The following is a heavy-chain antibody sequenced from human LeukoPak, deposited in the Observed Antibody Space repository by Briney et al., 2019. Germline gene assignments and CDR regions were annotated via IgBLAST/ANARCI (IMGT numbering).Heavy chain of an antibody. J-gene: IGHJ6*02. CDR2: IYYSGST. Sequence: SETLSLTCTVSGGSISSYYWSWIRQPPGKGLEWIGYIYYSGSTNYNPSLKSRVTIPVDTSKNQFSLKLSSVTAADTAVYYCANSGSYDSYYYGMDVWGQGTTVAVSS. CDR3: ANSGSYDSYYYGMDV. V-gene: IGHV4-59*08. CDR1: GGSISSYY. D-gene: IGHD1-26*01.